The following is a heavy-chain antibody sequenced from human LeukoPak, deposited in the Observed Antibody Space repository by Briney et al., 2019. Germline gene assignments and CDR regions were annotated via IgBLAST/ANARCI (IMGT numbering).Heavy chain of an antibody. Sequence: ASVKVSCKGSGYTFTSYAMHWVRQAPGQRLEWMGWSNAGNGNTKYSQEFQGRVTITRDTSASTAYMELSRLRSDGTAVYYCARSHYDILTGYYPNNFDYWGQGTLVTVSS. CDR1: GYTFTSYA. D-gene: IGHD3-9*01. CDR3: ARSHYDILTGYYPNNFDY. CDR2: SNAGNGNT. J-gene: IGHJ4*02. V-gene: IGHV1-3*02.